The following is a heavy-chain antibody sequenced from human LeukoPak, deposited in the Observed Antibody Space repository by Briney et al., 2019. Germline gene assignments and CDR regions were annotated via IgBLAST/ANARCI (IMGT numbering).Heavy chain of an antibody. CDR3: ARDLLGLLDY. V-gene: IGHV3-66*01. Sequence: GGSLRLSCAAPGFTVTSNYMSWVRQAPGEGLEWVSLISSGGGTYYADSVKDRFTISRDISKNTLYLHMNSLRVEDTAVYYCARDLLGLLDYWGQGTLVTVSS. CDR1: GFTVTSNY. J-gene: IGHJ4*02. CDR2: ISSGGGT.